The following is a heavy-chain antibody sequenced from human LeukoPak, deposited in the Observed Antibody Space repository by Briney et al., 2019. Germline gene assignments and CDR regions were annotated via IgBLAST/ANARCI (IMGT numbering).Heavy chain of an antibody. D-gene: IGHD3-10*01. J-gene: IGHJ4*02. CDR1: GGSFSGYY. V-gene: IGHV4-34*01. CDR2: INHSGST. Sequence: PSETLSLTCAVYGGSFSGYYLSWIRQPPGKGLEWIGEINHSGSTNYNPSLKSRVTISVDTSKNQFSLKLSSVTAADTAVYYCARVPFAYYGSGSYRFDYWGQGTLVTVSS. CDR3: ARVPFAYYGSGSYRFDY.